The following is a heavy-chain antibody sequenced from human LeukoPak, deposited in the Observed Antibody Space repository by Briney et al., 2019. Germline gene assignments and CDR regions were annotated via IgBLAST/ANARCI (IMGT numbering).Heavy chain of an antibody. V-gene: IGHV4-34*01. J-gene: IGHJ4*02. D-gene: IGHD3-9*01. CDR3: ARDLIYDI. CDR1: GGSFSGYY. Sequence: KPSETLSLTCAVYGGSFSGYYWSWIRQPPGKGLEWIGEISHSGSTNYNPSLKSRVTISVDTSKNQFSLRLSFVTAADTAVYYCARDLIYDIWGQGSLVTVSS. CDR2: ISHSGST.